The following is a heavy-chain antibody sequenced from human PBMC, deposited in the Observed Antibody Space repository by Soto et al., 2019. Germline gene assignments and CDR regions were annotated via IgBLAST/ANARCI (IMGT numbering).Heavy chain of an antibody. D-gene: IGHD1-7*01. CDR3: ASDGIGGTAFRGFCDY. Sequence: QEQLVESGGGVVQPGRSLRLSCAASGSIFSGYGMHWVRQAPGKGLEWVAVIWYDGSNKYYADSVKGRFTISRDNSKNMRYLQMDSLRAEDTAVYYCASDGIGGTAFRGFCDYWGQGTLVTVSS. V-gene: IGHV3-33*01. CDR2: IWYDGSNK. J-gene: IGHJ4*02. CDR1: GSIFSGYG.